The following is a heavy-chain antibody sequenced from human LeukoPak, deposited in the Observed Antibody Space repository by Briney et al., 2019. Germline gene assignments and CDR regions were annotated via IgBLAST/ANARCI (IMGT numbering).Heavy chain of an antibody. J-gene: IGHJ4*02. CDR2: ISSSSSYI. CDR1: EFIFSTYS. Sequence: GGSLRLSCAASEFIFSTYSMNWVRQAPGKGLEWVSSISSSSSYIYYADSVKGRFTISRDNAKNSLYLQMNSPRAEDTAVYYCARGYCTSTKCPFDYWGQETLVTVSS. D-gene: IGHD2-2*01. CDR3: ARGYCTSTKCPFDY. V-gene: IGHV3-21*01.